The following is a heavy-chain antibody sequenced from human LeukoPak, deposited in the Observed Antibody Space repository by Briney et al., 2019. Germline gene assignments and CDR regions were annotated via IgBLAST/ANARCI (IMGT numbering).Heavy chain of an antibody. Sequence: GSLRLSCAASGFTFSSYAMSWVRQAPGKSPEWVSGIGGSGSRTYYADSVKGRFTISRDNSKNTLYLQMNSLRAEDTAIYYCAKKYGATVYGSGLNYFDYWGQGTLVTVSS. CDR2: IGGSGSRT. CDR1: GFTFSSYA. J-gene: IGHJ4*02. V-gene: IGHV3-23*01. D-gene: IGHD6-19*01. CDR3: AKKYGATVYGSGLNYFDY.